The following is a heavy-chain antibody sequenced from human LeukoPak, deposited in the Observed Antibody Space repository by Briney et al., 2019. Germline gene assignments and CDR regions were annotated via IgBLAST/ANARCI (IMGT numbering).Heavy chain of an antibody. V-gene: IGHV1-24*01. J-gene: IGHJ4*02. D-gene: IGHD3-22*01. CDR3: ATGKYDSSGYGLDY. CDR1: GYTLTELS. Sequence: ASVTVSCKVSGYTLTELSMHWVRQAPGKGVEWMGGFDPEDGETIYAQKFQGRVTMTEDTSTDTAYMELSSLRSEDTAVYYCATGKYDSSGYGLDYWGQGTLVTVSS. CDR2: FDPEDGET.